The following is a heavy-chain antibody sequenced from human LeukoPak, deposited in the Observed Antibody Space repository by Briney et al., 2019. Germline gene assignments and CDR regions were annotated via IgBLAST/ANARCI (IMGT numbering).Heavy chain of an antibody. J-gene: IGHJ4*02. D-gene: IGHD5-24*01. CDR1: GFTFTSFG. Sequence: GGSLRLSCAASGFTFTSFGMSWVRQAPGKGLEWVSLIYSGGSTYYADSVKGRFTISRDNSKNTLYLQMNSLRAEDTAVYYCARDLNGYNDYWGQGTLVTVSS. CDR3: ARDLNGYNDY. CDR2: IYSGGST. V-gene: IGHV3-66*01.